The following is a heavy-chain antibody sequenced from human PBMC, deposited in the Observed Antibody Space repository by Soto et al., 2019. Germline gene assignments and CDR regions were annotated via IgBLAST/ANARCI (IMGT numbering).Heavy chain of an antibody. CDR3: ARAWPSVDSYGSGVMDV. CDR2: IYHSGST. J-gene: IGHJ6*02. V-gene: IGHV4-4*02. D-gene: IGHD5-18*01. Sequence: QVQLQESGPGLVKPLGTLSVTCAVSGGSISSSNWWNWVRQPPGKGLEWIGEIYHSGSTNYNPSLRSRVTISLDKSKNQFSLRVKSVTAADTAEYYCARAWPSVDSYGSGVMDVWGQGTTVTVSS. CDR1: GGSISSSNW.